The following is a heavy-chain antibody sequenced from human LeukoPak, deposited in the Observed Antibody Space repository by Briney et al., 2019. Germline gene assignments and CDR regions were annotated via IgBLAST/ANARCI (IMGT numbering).Heavy chain of an antibody. Sequence: GGSLRLSCAASGFTVSSNYMSWVRQAPGKGLEWIGRIKSKTDGETTNYAEPVRGRFTISRDDSKSAVYLQMNSLKIEDTAVYYCTTDLGTYYHGSQRLIPIDYWGQGTLVTVSS. CDR3: TTDLGTYYHGSQRLIPIDY. D-gene: IGHD3-10*01. V-gene: IGHV3-15*01. CDR2: IKSKTDGETT. J-gene: IGHJ4*02. CDR1: GFTVSSNY.